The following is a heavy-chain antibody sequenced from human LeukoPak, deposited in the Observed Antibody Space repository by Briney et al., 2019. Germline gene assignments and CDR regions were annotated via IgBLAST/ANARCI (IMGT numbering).Heavy chain of an antibody. CDR3: TTDHGDHAFDI. Sequence: GGSLRLSCAASGFTFSNAWMSWVRQAPGKGREWVGRIKSKTDGGTTDYAAPVKGRFTISRDDSKNTLYLQMNSLKTEDTAVYYCTTDHGDHAFDIWGRGTMVTVSS. D-gene: IGHD4-17*01. CDR1: GFTFSNAW. V-gene: IGHV3-15*01. CDR2: IKSKTDGGTT. J-gene: IGHJ3*02.